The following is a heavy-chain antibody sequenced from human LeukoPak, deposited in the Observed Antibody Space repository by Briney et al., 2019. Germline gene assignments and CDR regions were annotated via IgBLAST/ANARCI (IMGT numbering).Heavy chain of an antibody. CDR2: INSDGSST. J-gene: IGHJ4*02. CDR3: ARGWGATGLFDY. V-gene: IGHV3-74*01. D-gene: IGHD1-26*01. CDR1: GFTFSSYW. Sequence: PGGSLRLSCAASGFTFSSYWMHWVRQAPGKGLVWVSRINSDGSSTSYADSVKGRFTISRDNAKNTLYLQMNSLRAEDTAVYYCARGWGATGLFDYWGQGSLVTVSS.